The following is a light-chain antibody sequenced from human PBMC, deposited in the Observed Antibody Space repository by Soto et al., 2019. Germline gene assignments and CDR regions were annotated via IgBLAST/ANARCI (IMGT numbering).Light chain of an antibody. V-gene: IGLV2-23*03. CDR3: CSYASSSTFV. CDR2: EGS. J-gene: IGLJ2*01. Sequence: QSVLTQPGSVSGSPGQSITISCTGTSSDVGSYNLVSWYQQHPGKAPKLMIYEGSKRPSGVSNRFSGSKSGNTASLTISGLQAEDEADYYCCSYASSSTFVFGGGTKLTVL. CDR1: SSDVGSYNL.